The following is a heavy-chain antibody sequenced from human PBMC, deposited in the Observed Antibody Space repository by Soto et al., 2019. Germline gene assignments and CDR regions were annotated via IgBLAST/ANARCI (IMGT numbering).Heavy chain of an antibody. V-gene: IGHV3-30-3*01. J-gene: IGHJ4*02. CDR1: GFTFSSYA. D-gene: IGHD6-13*01. CDR3: ATPEQQLPSPLRY. Sequence: QVQLVESGGGVVQPGRSLRLSCAASGFTFSSYAMHWVRQAPGEGLEWVAVISYDGSNKYYADSVKGRFTISRDNSKNTLYLQMNSLRAEDTAVYYCATPEQQLPSPLRYWGQGTLVTVSS. CDR2: ISYDGSNK.